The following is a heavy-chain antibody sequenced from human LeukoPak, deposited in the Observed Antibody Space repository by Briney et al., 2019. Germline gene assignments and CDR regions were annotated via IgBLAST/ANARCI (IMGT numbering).Heavy chain of an antibody. V-gene: IGHV3-21*01. D-gene: IGHD6-13*01. J-gene: IGHJ4*02. CDR2: ISSSSSYI. Sequence: GGPVRLPCGACGFTCKSYNMNGLRQAPGKGLEGVSPISSSSSYIYYADSVKGRFTISRDNAKNSLYLQMNSLRAEDTAVYYCARDPGIAAAGTSFDYWGQGTLVTVSS. CDR3: ARDPGIAAAGTSFDY. CDR1: GFTCKSYN.